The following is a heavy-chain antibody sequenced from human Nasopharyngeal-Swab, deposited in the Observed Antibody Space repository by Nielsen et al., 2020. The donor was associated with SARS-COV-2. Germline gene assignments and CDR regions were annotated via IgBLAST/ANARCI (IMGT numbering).Heavy chain of an antibody. J-gene: IGHJ6*02. CDR2: ISGDGGST. CDR3: AKDKHSIAVAGLLFPHYYYYDMNV. CDR1: GFTFDDYA. Sequence: GESLKISCAASGFTFDDYAMHWVRQAPGKGLEWVSLISGDGGSTYYADSVKGRFTISRDNSKNSLYLQMNSLRTEDTALYYCAKDKHSIAVAGLLFPHYYYYDMNVWGQGTTVTVSS. D-gene: IGHD6-19*01. V-gene: IGHV3-43*02.